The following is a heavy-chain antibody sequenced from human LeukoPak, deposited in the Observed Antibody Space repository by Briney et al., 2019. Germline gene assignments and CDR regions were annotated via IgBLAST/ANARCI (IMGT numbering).Heavy chain of an antibody. CDR1: GYAFTNYG. CDR3: ARRALEMAHTN. V-gene: IGHV1-18*01. CDR2: ISAYNGNT. J-gene: IGHJ4*02. D-gene: IGHD5-24*01. Sequence: GASVKVSCKASGYAFTNYGINWVRRATGQGLEWMGWISAYNGNTNYAQKFQGRVTITADESTITAYMELSSLRSEDTAVYYCARRALEMAHTNWGQGTLVTVSS.